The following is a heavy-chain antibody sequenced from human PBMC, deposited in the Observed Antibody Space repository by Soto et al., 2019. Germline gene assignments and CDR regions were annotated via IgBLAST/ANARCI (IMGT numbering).Heavy chain of an antibody. D-gene: IGHD4-17*01. CDR3: ARGMTTVINDI. Sequence: GGSLRLSCAASGLTFSSYAMSWVRQAPGKGLEWVSYISSSGSTIYYADSVKGRFTISRDNAKNSLYLQMNSLRAEDTAVYYCARGMTTVINDIWGQGTMVTVSS. V-gene: IGHV3-48*04. J-gene: IGHJ3*02. CDR2: ISSSGSTI. CDR1: GLTFSSYA.